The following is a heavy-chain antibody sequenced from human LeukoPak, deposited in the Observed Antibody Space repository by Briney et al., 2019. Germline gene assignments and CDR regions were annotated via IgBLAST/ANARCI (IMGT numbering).Heavy chain of an antibody. Sequence: GGSLRLSCAASRFTFSSYSMNWVRQAPGKGLEWVSSISSSSSYIYYADSVKGRFTISRQNAKNSLFLQMNSLRAEDTAVYYCARHRSGGSQDDAFDIWGQGTMVTVSS. J-gene: IGHJ3*02. D-gene: IGHD2-15*01. V-gene: IGHV3-21*01. CDR2: ISSSSSYI. CDR1: RFTFSSYS. CDR3: ARHRSGGSQDDAFDI.